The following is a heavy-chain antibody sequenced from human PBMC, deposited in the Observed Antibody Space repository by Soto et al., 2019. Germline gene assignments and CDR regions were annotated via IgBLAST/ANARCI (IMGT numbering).Heavy chain of an antibody. Sequence: GESLKISCQGSGYTFGSYWIGWVRQTPGKGLQWMGIIYPRDSETRYSPSFQGHVTISVDKSISTAYLQWTSLKASDTAMYYCAKGLGITDWDVHHWGQGTLVTVSS. CDR2: IYPRDSET. CDR1: GYTFGSYW. CDR3: AKGLGITDWDVHH. V-gene: IGHV5-51*01. D-gene: IGHD1-1*01. J-gene: IGHJ5*02.